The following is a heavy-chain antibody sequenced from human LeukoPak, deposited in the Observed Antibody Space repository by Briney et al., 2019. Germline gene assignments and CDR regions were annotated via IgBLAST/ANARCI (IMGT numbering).Heavy chain of an antibody. Sequence: GGSLRLSCAASGFTFSNYYMNWVRQAPGKGLEWVANINRDGSVEYYVDSVKGRFTISRDNAKNSLYLQMNSLRAEDTAVYYCARDLSSRDAYWGQGTPVTVSS. V-gene: IGHV3-7*03. CDR1: GFTFSNYY. CDR3: ARDLSSRDAY. D-gene: IGHD6-13*01. J-gene: IGHJ4*02. CDR2: INRDGSVE.